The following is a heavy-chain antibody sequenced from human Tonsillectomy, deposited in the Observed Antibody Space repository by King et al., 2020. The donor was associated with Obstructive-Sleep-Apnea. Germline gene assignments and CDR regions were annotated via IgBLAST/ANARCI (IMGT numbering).Heavy chain of an antibody. Sequence: VQLVESGGGLVQPGRSLRLSCAASGFTFDYYAMHWVRQVPGKGLEWVSGISWNSVSIGNADSVKGPFTISSDNANNSLYMQMNSLRVEDTSLYYWGKDIAVGGVVAVDYGGEGTLVTVPS. CDR2: ISWNSVSI. D-gene: IGHD6-19*01. CDR3: GKDIAVGGVVAVDY. J-gene: IGHJ4*02. V-gene: IGHV3-9*01. CDR1: GFTFDYYA.